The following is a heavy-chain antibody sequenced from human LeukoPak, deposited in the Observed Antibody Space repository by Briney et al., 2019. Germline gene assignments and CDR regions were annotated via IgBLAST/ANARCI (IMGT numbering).Heavy chain of an antibody. V-gene: IGHV1-8*01. Sequence: ASVKVSCKASGYTFTSYDINWVRQATGQGLEWMGWMNPNSGNTGYAQKFQGRVTMTRNTSISTAYMELSSLRSEDTAVYYCARGVTFLVEATTSVVDYWGQGTLVTVSS. D-gene: IGHD1-26*01. CDR3: ARGVTFLVEATTSVVDY. J-gene: IGHJ4*02. CDR2: MNPNSGNT. CDR1: GYTFTSYD.